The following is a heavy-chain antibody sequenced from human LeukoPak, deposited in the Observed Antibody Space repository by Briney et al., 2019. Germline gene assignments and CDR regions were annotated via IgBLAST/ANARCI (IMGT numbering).Heavy chain of an antibody. Sequence: ASVKVSCKASGYTFTSYDINWVRQATGQGLEWMGWMNPNSGNTGYAQKFQGRVTMTRNTSISTAYMELSSLRSEDTAVYYCARGCRPYYYGSGSYLDWGQGTLVTVSS. CDR1: GYTFTSYD. CDR3: ARGCRPYYYGSGSYLD. D-gene: IGHD3-10*01. J-gene: IGHJ4*02. V-gene: IGHV1-8*01. CDR2: MNPNSGNT.